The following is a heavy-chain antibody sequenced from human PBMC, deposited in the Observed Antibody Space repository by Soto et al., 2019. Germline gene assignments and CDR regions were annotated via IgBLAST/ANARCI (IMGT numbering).Heavy chain of an antibody. CDR1: NASISSSKW. CDR2: IYHSGSI. V-gene: IGHV4-4*02. Sequence: SETLSLTFTVSNASISSSKWWTWVRQTPGKGLEWIGEIYHSGSINHNPSLKSRVTMSLDKSKNQFSLKMTSVTAADTAVYYCASKFGELLADAFDIWGQGTVVT. CDR3: ASKFGELLADAFDI. J-gene: IGHJ3*02. D-gene: IGHD3-10*01.